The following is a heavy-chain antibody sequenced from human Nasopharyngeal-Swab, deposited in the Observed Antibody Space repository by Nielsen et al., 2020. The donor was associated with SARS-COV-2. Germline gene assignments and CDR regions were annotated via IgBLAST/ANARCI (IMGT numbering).Heavy chain of an antibody. J-gene: IGHJ6*02. CDR3: ARENVWGPSADAYYGMDV. D-gene: IGHD7-27*01. Sequence: SETLSLTCTVSGGSISSYYWSWIRQPTGKGLEWIGYIYYSGSTNYNPSLKSRVTISVDTSKNQFSLKLSSVTAADTAVYYCARENVWGPSADAYYGMDVWGQGTTVTVSS. CDR1: GGSISSYY. V-gene: IGHV4-59*01. CDR2: IYYSGST.